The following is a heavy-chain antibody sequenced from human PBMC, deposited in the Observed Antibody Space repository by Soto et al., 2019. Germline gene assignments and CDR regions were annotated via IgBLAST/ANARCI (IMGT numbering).Heavy chain of an antibody. V-gene: IGHV1-24*01. CDR1: GDTLTELS. D-gene: IGHD3-16*01. CDR2: FDPEDGET. CDR3: GTDTSGSHRRNPFGS. J-gene: IGHJ4*02. Sequence: QVQLVQSGAEVKKPGASVKVSCKVSGDTLTELSMHWVRQAPGKGLEWMGGFDPEDGETIYAQRFQGRVTMTEDTSTDTAYMELSSLRSEDTAVDYCGTDTSGSHRRNPFGSWGQGTLVTVSS.